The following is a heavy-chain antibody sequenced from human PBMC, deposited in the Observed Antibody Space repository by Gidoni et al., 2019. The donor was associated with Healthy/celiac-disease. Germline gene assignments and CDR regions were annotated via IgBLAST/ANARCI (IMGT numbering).Heavy chain of an antibody. CDR3: AREKEGYSSSWYTDY. CDR1: GFPFSRYS. CDR2: ISSSSSYI. J-gene: IGHJ4*02. V-gene: IGHV3-21*01. D-gene: IGHD6-13*01. Sequence: EVQLVESGGGLVKPGGSLRLSCAASGFPFSRYSMNWVRQAPGKGLEWVSSISSSSSYIYYADSVKGRFTISRDNAKNSLYLQMNSLRAEDTAVYYCAREKEGYSSSWYTDYWGQGTLVTVSS.